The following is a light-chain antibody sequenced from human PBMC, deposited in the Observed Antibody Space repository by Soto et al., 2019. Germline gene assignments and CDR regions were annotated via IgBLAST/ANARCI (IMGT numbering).Light chain of an antibody. CDR3: GSYTSSDTPYV. J-gene: IGLJ1*01. CDR1: SSDVGGYKY. CDR2: VVS. V-gene: IGLV2-14*01. Sequence: QSALTQPASVSGSPGQSITISCTGTSSDVGGYKYVSWYQHHPEKAPKLIISVVSNRPSGVSNRFSGSKSGNTASLTISGLQAEDEADYYCGSYTSSDTPYVFGTGTKVTVL.